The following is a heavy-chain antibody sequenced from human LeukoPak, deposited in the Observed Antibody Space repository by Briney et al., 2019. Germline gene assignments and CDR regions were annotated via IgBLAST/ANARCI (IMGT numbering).Heavy chain of an antibody. CDR3: ARHYDNDGYYYAHFDY. D-gene: IGHD3-22*01. J-gene: IGHJ4*02. CDR1: GYTFTDYY. V-gene: IGHV1-2*02. Sequence: ASVKVSCKASGYTFTDYYMHWVRQAPGQGLEWMGWINPNSGATNSAQKFQGRVSMTRDTSISTAYMELNRLRSDDTAVYYCARHYDNDGYYYAHFDYWGQGTLVTVSS. CDR2: INPNSGAT.